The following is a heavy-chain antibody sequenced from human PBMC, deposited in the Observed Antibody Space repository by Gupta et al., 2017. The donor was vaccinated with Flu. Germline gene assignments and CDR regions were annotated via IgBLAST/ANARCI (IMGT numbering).Heavy chain of an antibody. CDR1: GFTVSSNY. CDR3: AILRDVWSGYSGN. Sequence: EVQLVESGGGLVQPGGSLRLSCAASGFTVSSNYMSWVRQAPGKGLEWVSVIYSGGRTYDADAVKGRFTISRDNAKNTLYLQMHRMRDEDTAVYYCAILRDVWSGYSGNGGHGTLVTVSS. CDR2: IYSGGRT. D-gene: IGHD3-3*01. V-gene: IGHV3-66*02. J-gene: IGHJ4*01.